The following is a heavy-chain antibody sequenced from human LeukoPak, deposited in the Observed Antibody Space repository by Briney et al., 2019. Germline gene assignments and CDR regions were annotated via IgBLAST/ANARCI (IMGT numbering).Heavy chain of an antibody. J-gene: IGHJ4*02. V-gene: IGHV3-11*04. CDR1: GGSISSSSYY. D-gene: IGHD3-22*01. Sequence: LSLTCTVSGGSISSSSYYWGWIRQPPGKGLEWVSYISSNGSTIYYADSVKGRFTISRDNAKKSLYLQMNSLRAEDTAVYYCVRDRGWLSNPGYFDYWGRGTLVTVSS. CDR3: VRDRGWLSNPGYFDY. CDR2: ISSNGSTI.